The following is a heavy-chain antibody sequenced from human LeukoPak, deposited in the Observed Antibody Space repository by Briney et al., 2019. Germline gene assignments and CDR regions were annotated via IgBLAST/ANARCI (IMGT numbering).Heavy chain of an antibody. J-gene: IGHJ4*02. CDR3: ARVFFGGDCFDY. D-gene: IGHD2-21*02. CDR1: GYTFTSYY. Sequence: GASVKVSCKASGYTFTSYYMHWVRQAPGQGLEWMGIINPSGGSTSYAQKFQGRVTMTRDMSTSTVYMELSSLRSEDTAVYYCARVFFGGDCFDYWGQGTLVTVSS. CDR2: INPSGGST. V-gene: IGHV1-46*01.